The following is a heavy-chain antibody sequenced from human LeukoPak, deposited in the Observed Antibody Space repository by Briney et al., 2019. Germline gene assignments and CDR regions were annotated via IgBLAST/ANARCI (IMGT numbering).Heavy chain of an antibody. D-gene: IGHD3-10*01. J-gene: IGHJ5*02. Sequence: ASVKVSCKASGYTFTSFGINWVRQAPGQGLEWMGWINTNTGNPTYAQGFTGRFVFSLDTSVSTAYLQISSLKAEDTAVYYCARIIRGAINRFDPWGQGTLVTVSS. CDR1: GYTFTSFG. CDR3: ARIIRGAINRFDP. CDR2: INTNTGNP. V-gene: IGHV7-4-1*02.